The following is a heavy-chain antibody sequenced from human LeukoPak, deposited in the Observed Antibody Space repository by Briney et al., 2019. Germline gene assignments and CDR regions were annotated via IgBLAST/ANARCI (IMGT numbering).Heavy chain of an antibody. V-gene: IGHV4-34*01. Sequence: SETLSLTCTVSGGSISSYYWSWIRQPPGKGLEWIGEINHSGSTNYNPSLKSRVTISVDTSKNQFSLKLSSVTAADTAVYYCARGRPGYSSGWYAGYYYYMDVWGKGTTVTVSS. CDR3: ARGRPGYSSGWYAGYYYYMDV. D-gene: IGHD6-19*01. CDR2: INHSGST. J-gene: IGHJ6*03. CDR1: GGSISSYY.